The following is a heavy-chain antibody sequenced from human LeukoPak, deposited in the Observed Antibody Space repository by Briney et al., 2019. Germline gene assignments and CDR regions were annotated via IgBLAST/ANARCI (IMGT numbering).Heavy chain of an antibody. Sequence: SETLSLTCTVSNGSISSDTYFWSWIRQPAGKGLEWIGRMSSSGISTYSPSLKSRVTISVDTSRNQFSLKLSSVTAADTAVYYCARRGSANWFDPWGQGTLVTVSS. J-gene: IGHJ5*02. D-gene: IGHD3-16*01. V-gene: IGHV4-61*02. CDR1: NGSISSDTYF. CDR3: ARRGSANWFDP. CDR2: MSSSGIS.